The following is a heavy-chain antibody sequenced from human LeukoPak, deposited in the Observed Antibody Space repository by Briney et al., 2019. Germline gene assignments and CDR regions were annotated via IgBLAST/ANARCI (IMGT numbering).Heavy chain of an antibody. CDR3: ATLAMMGTGYMDV. V-gene: IGHV3-30*02. CDR2: IRYDGSNK. CDR1: GFTFSSYG. D-gene: IGHD2-2*01. J-gene: IGHJ6*03. Sequence: GGSLRLSCAASGFTFSSYGMHWVRQAPGKGLEWVAFIRYDGSNKYYADSVKGRFTISRDNSKNTLYLQMNSLRAEDTAVYYCATLAMMGTGYMDVWGKGTTVTVSS.